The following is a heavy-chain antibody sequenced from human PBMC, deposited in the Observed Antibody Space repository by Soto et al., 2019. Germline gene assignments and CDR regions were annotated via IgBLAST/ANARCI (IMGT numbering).Heavy chain of an antibody. CDR2: IYHSGST. D-gene: IGHD3-9*01. CDR3: ARRLLLRYFDWLSEVYGMDV. Sequence: PSETLSLTCAVSGGSISSGGYSWSWIRQPPGKGLEWIGYIYHSGSTYYNPSLKSRVTISVDTSKNQFSLKLSSVTAADTAVYYCARRLLLRYFDWLSEVYGMDVWGQGTTVTVSS. J-gene: IGHJ6*02. CDR1: GGSISSGGYS. V-gene: IGHV4-30-2*01.